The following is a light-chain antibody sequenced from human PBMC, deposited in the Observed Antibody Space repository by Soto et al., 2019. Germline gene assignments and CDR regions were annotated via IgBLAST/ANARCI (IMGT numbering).Light chain of an antibody. Sequence: EMVLTQSPGTLSLSPGERANLSCRASQSVSSSYLAWYQQKPGQAPRLLIYGASSRATGIPDRFSGSGSGTDFTLTISRLEPEDFAVYYCQQYGSSPPITFGQGTRLEI. CDR1: QSVSSSY. CDR2: GAS. J-gene: IGKJ5*01. CDR3: QQYGSSPPIT. V-gene: IGKV3-20*01.